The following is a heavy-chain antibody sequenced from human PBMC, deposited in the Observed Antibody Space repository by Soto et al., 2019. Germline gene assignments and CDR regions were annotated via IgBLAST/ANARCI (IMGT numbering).Heavy chain of an antibody. D-gene: IGHD6-6*01. J-gene: IGHJ4*02. CDR2: ISIRGGDE. CDR3: ARGTIVARQHLEY. Sequence: GGSLRLSCAASGFTFSSYAMHWARQAPGKGLEWVTVISIRGGDEYYAESVRGRFTISRDDSKNTLYLQMDSLRVEDTAVYYCARGTIVARQHLEYWGQGTPVTVSS. CDR1: GFTFSSYA. V-gene: IGHV3-30*03.